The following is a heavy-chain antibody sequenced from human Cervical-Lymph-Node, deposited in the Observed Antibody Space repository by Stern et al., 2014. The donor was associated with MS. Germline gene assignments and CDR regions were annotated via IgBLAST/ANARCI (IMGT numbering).Heavy chain of an antibody. CDR1: GYTFTTYG. CDR2: ISADSGNT. V-gene: IGHV1-18*01. D-gene: IGHD2-8*01. Sequence: VQLVQSGTEVKKPGASVLVSCKASGYTFTTYGITWVRQAPGQGLEWMGWISADSGNTKYAQKFQDRVTMTRDTTTGTAYMEVRSLRSEDTAVYYRARDKMHAFDYWGKGTQVTVPS. J-gene: IGHJ4*02. CDR3: ARDKMHAFDY.